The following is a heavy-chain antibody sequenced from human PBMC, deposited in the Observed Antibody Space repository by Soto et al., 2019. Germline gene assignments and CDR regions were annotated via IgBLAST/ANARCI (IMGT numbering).Heavy chain of an antibody. Sequence: GGSLRLSCAASGFTFSSYGMHWVRQAPGKGLEWVAVIWFDGSQKHYADSVQGRCTISRDNSKNTVDLQMNSLRAEDTAVYYCAASNPPADYFYYMDVWGKGTTVTVSS. D-gene: IGHD2-2*01. CDR2: IWFDGSQK. CDR1: GFTFSSYG. CDR3: AASNPPADYFYYMDV. J-gene: IGHJ6*03. V-gene: IGHV3-33*01.